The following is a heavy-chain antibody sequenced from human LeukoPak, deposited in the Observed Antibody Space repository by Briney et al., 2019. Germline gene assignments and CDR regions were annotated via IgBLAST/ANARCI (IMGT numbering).Heavy chain of an antibody. CDR2: ISDSGGRT. J-gene: IGHJ6*03. V-gene: IGHV3-23*01. Sequence: GGSLRLSCAVSGITLSNYGMSWVRQAPGKGLEWVAGISDSGGRTNYADSVKGRFTISRDNPKNTLYLQMNSLRAEDTAVYYCAKMMGQRLYDYCMDVWGKGTTVTVSS. CDR3: AKMMGQRLYDYCMDV. D-gene: IGHD3-16*01. CDR1: GITLSNYG.